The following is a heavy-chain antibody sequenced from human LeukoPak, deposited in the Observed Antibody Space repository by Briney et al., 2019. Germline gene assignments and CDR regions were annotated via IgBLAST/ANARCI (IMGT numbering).Heavy chain of an antibody. CDR2: IYYSGST. J-gene: IGHJ4*02. V-gene: IGHV4-39*07. D-gene: IGHD4-23*01. Sequence: SETLSLTCTVSGGSISSSSYYWGWIRQPPGKGLEWIGSIYYSGSTNYNPSLKSRVTISVDTSKNQFSLKLSSVTAADTAVYYCARGNIYGGNSAYYFDYWGQGTLVTVSS. CDR1: GGSISSSSYY. CDR3: ARGNIYGGNSAYYFDY.